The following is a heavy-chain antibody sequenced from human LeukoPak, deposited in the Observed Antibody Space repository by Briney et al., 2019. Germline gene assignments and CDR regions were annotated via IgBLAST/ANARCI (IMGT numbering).Heavy chain of an antibody. CDR3: ARVPDKYCSSTSCYYYYYGMDV. J-gene: IGHJ6*02. CDR2: INHSGST. Sequence: SETLSLTCAVYGGSFSGYYWSWIRQPPGKGLEWIGEINHSGSTNYNPSLKSRVTISVDTSKNQFSLKLSSVTAADTAVYYCARVPDKYCSSTSCYYYYYGMDVWGQGTTVTVSS. V-gene: IGHV4-34*01. D-gene: IGHD2-2*01. CDR1: GGSFSGYY.